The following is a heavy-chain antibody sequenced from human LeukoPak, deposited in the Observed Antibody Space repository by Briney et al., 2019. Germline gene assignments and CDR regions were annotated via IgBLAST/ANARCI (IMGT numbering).Heavy chain of an antibody. CDR1: GGSITSSSYY. CDR3: ARQTGSGLFILP. CDR2: IYYSGNT. J-gene: IGHJ4*02. D-gene: IGHD3/OR15-3a*01. Sequence: SETLSLTRTVSGGSITSSSYYWGWIRQPPGKGLEWIGSIYYSGNTYYNASLKSQVSISIDTSKNQFSLRLTSVTAADTAVYYCARQTGSGLFILPGGQGTLVTVSS. V-gene: IGHV4-39*01.